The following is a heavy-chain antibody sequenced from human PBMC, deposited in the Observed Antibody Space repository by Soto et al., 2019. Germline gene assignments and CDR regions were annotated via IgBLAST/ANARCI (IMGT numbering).Heavy chain of an antibody. D-gene: IGHD6-13*01. V-gene: IGHV4-4*07. Sequence: PSETLSLTCTVSGGSISSYYWSWIRQPADKRLEWIGRVSSTGSTYYNPSLKSRVTISVDTSKNQVSLNLTSVTAADTAVYYCARGVPAAGTDWFDPWGQGTLVTVSS. CDR3: ARGVPAAGTDWFDP. J-gene: IGHJ5*02. CDR2: VSSTGST. CDR1: GGSISSYY.